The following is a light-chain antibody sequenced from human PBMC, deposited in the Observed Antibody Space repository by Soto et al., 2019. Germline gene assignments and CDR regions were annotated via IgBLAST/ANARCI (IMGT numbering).Light chain of an antibody. CDR3: QLRHRRPIT. Sequence: EVVLTHSPFTLSLSPGERATLSCRASQSFRGLLAWYQQKPGQAPRLLIYDAYNRATGIPPRFSGSGSGTDFTLTISSLEPEDSAVYYCQLRHRRPITSGQGTRPEIK. V-gene: IGKV3-11*01. J-gene: IGKJ5*01. CDR2: DAY. CDR1: QSFRGL.